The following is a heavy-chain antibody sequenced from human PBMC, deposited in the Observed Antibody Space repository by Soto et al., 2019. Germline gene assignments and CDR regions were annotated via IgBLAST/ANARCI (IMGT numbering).Heavy chain of an antibody. CDR1: GGSISSGGYY. D-gene: IGHD6-6*01. J-gene: IGHJ6*03. Sequence: SETLSLTCTVSGGSISSGGYYWSWIRQHPGKGLEWIGYIYYSGSTYYNPSLKSRVTISVDTSKNQFSLKLSSVTAADTAVYYCARAGAARGYYYYYMDVWGKGTTVTVSS. V-gene: IGHV4-31*03. CDR2: IYYSGST. CDR3: ARAGAARGYYYYYMDV.